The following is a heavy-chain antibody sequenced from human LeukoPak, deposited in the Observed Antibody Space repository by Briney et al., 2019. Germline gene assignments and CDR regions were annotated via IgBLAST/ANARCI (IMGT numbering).Heavy chain of an antibody. J-gene: IGHJ3*02. CDR3: ARESASAFDI. D-gene: IGHD4/OR15-4a*01. Sequence: PGGSLSLPCEASGLSLSSYWIHWARQAPGKGLVWFSRINSDGSSTSYADSVKGGFTISRDNSKNTLYLQMNSLRAEDTAVYYCARESASAFDIWGQGTMVTVSS. CDR1: GLSLSSYW. CDR2: INSDGSST. V-gene: IGHV3-74*01.